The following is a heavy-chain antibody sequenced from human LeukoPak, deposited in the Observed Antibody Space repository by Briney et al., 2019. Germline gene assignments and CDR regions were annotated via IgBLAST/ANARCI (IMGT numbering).Heavy chain of an antibody. J-gene: IGHJ4*02. CDR2: ISSSGDKT. Sequence: PGGALRLSCGASGFTFTKYAMSWVRQGPGKGLEWVSAISSSGDKTHYVDSVKGRFTISRDNSMYTLYLQMNSLRAEDTAVYYCANTPARWLRLEAFDYWGRGTLVTVSS. V-gene: IGHV3-23*01. CDR1: GFTFTKYA. D-gene: IGHD2-15*01. CDR3: ANTPARWLRLEAFDY.